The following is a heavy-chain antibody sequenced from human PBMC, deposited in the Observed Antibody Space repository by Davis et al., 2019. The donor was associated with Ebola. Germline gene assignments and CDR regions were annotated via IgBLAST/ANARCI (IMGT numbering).Heavy chain of an antibody. J-gene: IGHJ6*03. V-gene: IGHV3-15*01. CDR3: TTLGGPMDV. D-gene: IGHD3-16*01. Sequence: PGGSLRLSCAASEFSFTNAWMNWVRQAPGKGLEWVGRITSKTFGGTTDYGAPVKGRFDISRDDLKNIVYLQMNSLKTEDTGVYYCTTLGGPMDVWGRGTTVTVSS. CDR1: EFSFTNAW. CDR2: ITSKTFGGTT.